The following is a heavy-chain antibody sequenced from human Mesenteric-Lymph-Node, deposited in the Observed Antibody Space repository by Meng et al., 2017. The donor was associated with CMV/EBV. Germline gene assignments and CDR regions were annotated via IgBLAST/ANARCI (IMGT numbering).Heavy chain of an antibody. D-gene: IGHD5-12*01. CDR1: GFVFSNYG. V-gene: IGHV3-30*02. J-gene: IGHJ4*02. CDR2: IRYDASNK. CDR3: AKDLRGYSNDY. Sequence: GESLKISCAASGFVFSNYGMHWVRQAPGKGLEWVTFIRYDASNKDYRDSVKGRFIISRDNSKNTLDLQMNSLRAEDTAVYYCAKDLRGYSNDYWGQGTLVTVSS.